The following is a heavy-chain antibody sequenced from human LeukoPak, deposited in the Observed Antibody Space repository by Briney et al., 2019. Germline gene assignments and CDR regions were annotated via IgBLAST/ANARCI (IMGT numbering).Heavy chain of an antibody. J-gene: IGHJ3*02. D-gene: IGHD3-22*01. CDR2: IYYSGST. CDR3: ARSHDSSGYYGYHDAFDI. V-gene: IGHV4-59*08. CDR1: GGSISSYH. Sequence: SETLSLTCTVSGGSISSYHWSWIRQPPGKGLEWIGYIYYSGSTNYNPSLKSRVTISVDTSKNQFSLKLSSVTAADTAVYYCARSHDSSGYYGYHDAFDIWGHGTMVTVSS.